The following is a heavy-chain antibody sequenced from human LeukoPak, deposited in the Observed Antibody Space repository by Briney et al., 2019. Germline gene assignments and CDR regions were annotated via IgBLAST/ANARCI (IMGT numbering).Heavy chain of an antibody. Sequence: PSETLSLTCTGSGGSISSGSYYWSWIRQPAGKGLEGIGRIYTSGSTNYNPSLKSRVTISVETSKNQFSLRLSSVTAADTAVYYCARSISLSRIDYWGQGTLVTVSS. CDR3: ARSISLSRIDY. D-gene: IGHD6-13*01. J-gene: IGHJ4*02. CDR2: IYTSGST. CDR1: GGSISSGSYY. V-gene: IGHV4-61*02.